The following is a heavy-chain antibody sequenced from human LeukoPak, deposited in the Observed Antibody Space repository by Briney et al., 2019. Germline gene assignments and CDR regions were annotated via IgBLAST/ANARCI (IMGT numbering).Heavy chain of an antibody. CDR3: ARVAPPYYYDSSGYFDY. J-gene: IGHJ4*02. D-gene: IGHD3-22*01. CDR1: GFTVSSNY. CDR2: IYSGGST. Sequence: AGGSLRLSCAASGFTVSSNYMSCVRQAPGKGLEWFSVIYSGGSTYYADSVKGRFTISRDNSKNTLYLQMNSLRAEDTAVYYCARVAPPYYYDSSGYFDYWGQGTLVTVSS. V-gene: IGHV3-53*01.